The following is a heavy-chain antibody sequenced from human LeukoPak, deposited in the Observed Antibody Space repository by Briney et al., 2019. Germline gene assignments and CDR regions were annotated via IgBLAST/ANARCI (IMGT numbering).Heavy chain of an antibody. CDR1: GYTFTGYY. CDR2: INPNSGGT. CDR3: ARVPSPYYYGSGTLDY. J-gene: IGHJ4*02. Sequence: ASVKVSCKASGYTFTGYYMHWVRQAPGQGLEWMGWINPNSGGTNYAQKFQGRVTMTRDTSISTACMELSRLRSDDTAVYYCARVPSPYYYGSGTLDYWGQGTLVTVSS. D-gene: IGHD3-10*01. V-gene: IGHV1-2*02.